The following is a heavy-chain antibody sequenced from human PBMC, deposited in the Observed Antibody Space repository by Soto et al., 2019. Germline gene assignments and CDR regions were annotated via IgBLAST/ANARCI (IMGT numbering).Heavy chain of an antibody. CDR1: GGSISSYY. J-gene: IGHJ4*02. CDR3: ARAHGDSVFFDC. CDR2: IYYSGST. V-gene: IGHV4-59*01. D-gene: IGHD4-17*01. Sequence: SETLSLTCTVSGGSISSYYWSWIRQPPGKGLEWIGYIYYSGSTNYNPSLKSRVTISVDTSKNQFSLKLSSVTAADTAVYYCARAHGDSVFFDCWGQGTLVTVSS.